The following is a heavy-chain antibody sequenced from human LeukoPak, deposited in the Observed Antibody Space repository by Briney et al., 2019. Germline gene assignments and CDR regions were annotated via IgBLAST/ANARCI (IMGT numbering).Heavy chain of an antibody. CDR3: ARGRVSSSTYYSTYYYYFYMDV. CDR1: GDSISIYY. Sequence: SETLSLTCSVPGDSISIYYWSWLRQPPGKGLEWIGYIDHTGSTNYNPSLNSRVTISRDTSKNHFSLKLSSVTAADTAVYFCARGRVSSSTYYSTYYYYFYMDVWGKGTTVTVSS. CDR2: IDHTGST. V-gene: IGHV4-59*01. D-gene: IGHD4-11*01. J-gene: IGHJ6*03.